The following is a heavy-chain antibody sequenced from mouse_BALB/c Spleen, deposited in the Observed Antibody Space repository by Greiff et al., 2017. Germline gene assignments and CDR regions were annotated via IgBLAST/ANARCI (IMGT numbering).Heavy chain of an antibody. CDR2: INPSSGYT. Sequence: QVQLKESGAELARPGASVKMSCKASGYTFTSYTMHWVKQRPGQGLEWIGYINPSSGYTNYNQKFKDKATLTADKSSSTAYMQLSSLTSEDSAVYYCARPVGRYYAMDYWGQGTSVTVSS. J-gene: IGHJ4*01. CDR1: GYTFTSYT. D-gene: IGHD1-1*01. CDR3: ARPVGRYYAMDY. V-gene: IGHV1-4*01.